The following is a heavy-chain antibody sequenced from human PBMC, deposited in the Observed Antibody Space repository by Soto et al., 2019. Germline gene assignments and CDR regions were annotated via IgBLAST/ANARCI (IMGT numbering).Heavy chain of an antibody. CDR2: TYYRSKWYN. Sequence: SQTLSLTCAISGDSVSSNSAAWNWIRQSPSRGLEWLGRTYYRSKWYNDYAVSVKSRITINPDTSKNQFSLQLNSVTPEDTAVYYCARDLYDSSGYYYYGMDVWGQGTTVTVSS. D-gene: IGHD3-22*01. J-gene: IGHJ6*02. V-gene: IGHV6-1*01. CDR1: GDSVSSNSAA. CDR3: ARDLYDSSGYYYYGMDV.